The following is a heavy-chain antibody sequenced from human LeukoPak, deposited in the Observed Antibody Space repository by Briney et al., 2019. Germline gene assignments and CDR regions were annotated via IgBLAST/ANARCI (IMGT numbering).Heavy chain of an antibody. CDR2: ISSSSSTI. CDR1: GFTFSSYS. V-gene: IGHV3-48*01. J-gene: IGHJ4*02. D-gene: IGHD3-16*01. CDR3: ARVTIGLSHGLGFDY. Sequence: HPGGSLRLSCAASGFTFSSYSMNWVRQAPGKGLEWVSYISSSSSTIYYADSVKGRFTISRDNAKNSLYLQMNSLRAEDTAVYYCARVTIGLSHGLGFDYWGQGTLVTVSS.